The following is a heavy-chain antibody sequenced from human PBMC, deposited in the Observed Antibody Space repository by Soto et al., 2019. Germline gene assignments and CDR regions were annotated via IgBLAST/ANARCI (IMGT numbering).Heavy chain of an antibody. J-gene: IGHJ4*02. CDR2: ISSGSSDT. V-gene: IGHV3-21*01. Sequence: GGSLRLSCAASGFTFSSYAMSWVRQAPGKGLEWVASISSGSSDTWYADSVKGRFIISRDNAQNSLFLQMNTLRPEDTAMYYCARVAYWGPGTQVTVSS. CDR3: ARVAY. CDR1: GFTFSSYA.